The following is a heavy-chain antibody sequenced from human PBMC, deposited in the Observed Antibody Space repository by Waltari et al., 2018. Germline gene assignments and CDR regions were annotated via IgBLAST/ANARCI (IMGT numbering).Heavy chain of an antibody. Sequence: EVQLVESGGGLVQPGGSLRLSCAASGFTFSDYWMNWVRQAPGKGLEWVANIKYDGSEKYYVDSVKCRFTISRDNAKNSLYLQMNSLTAEDTAVYYCARDHVAPGIIFDHWGQGTLVTVSS. CDR2: IKYDGSEK. D-gene: IGHD6-13*01. J-gene: IGHJ4*02. CDR1: GFTFSDYW. V-gene: IGHV3-7*01. CDR3: ARDHVAPGIIFDH.